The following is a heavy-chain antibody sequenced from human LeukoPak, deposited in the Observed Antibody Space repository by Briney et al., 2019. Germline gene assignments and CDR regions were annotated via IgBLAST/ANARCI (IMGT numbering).Heavy chain of an antibody. V-gene: IGHV3-48*01. CDR2: ISSSSSTI. CDR3: ARDPRYSGYDFGDWFDP. CDR1: GFTFSSYS. Sequence: GGSLRLSCAASGFTFSSYSMNWVRQAPGKGLEWVSYISSSSSTIYYADSVKGRFTISRDNAKNSLYLQMNSLRAEDTAVYYCARDPRYSGYDFGDWFDPWGQGTLVTVSS. J-gene: IGHJ5*02. D-gene: IGHD5-12*01.